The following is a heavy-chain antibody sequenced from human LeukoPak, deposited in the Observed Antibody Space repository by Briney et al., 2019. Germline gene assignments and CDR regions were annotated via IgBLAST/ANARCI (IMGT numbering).Heavy chain of an antibody. CDR3: ARQLRGDYYYYMDV. CDR1: GGSFSGYY. D-gene: IGHD1-7*01. J-gene: IGHJ6*03. CDR2: IYHSGST. V-gene: IGHV4-34*01. Sequence: PSETLSLTCAVYGGSFSGYYWSWIRQPPGKGLEWIGEIYHSGSTNYNPSLKSRVTISVDKSKNQFSLKLSSVTAADTAVYYCARQLRGDYYYYMDVWGKGTTVTVSS.